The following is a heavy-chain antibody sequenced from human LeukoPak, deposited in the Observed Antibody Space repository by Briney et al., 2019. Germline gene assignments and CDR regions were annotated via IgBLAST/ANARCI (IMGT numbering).Heavy chain of an antibody. J-gene: IGHJ4*02. CDR1: GFTFSSYA. CDR3: AKSMRVLWFGELLPFDY. D-gene: IGHD3-10*01. CDR2: ISGSGGST. V-gene: IGHV3-23*01. Sequence: GSLRLSCAASGFTFSSYAMSWVRQAPGKGLEWVSAISGSGGSTYYADSVKGRFTISRDNSKNTLYLQMNSLRAEDTAVYYCAKSMRVLWFGELLPFDYWGQGTLVTVSS.